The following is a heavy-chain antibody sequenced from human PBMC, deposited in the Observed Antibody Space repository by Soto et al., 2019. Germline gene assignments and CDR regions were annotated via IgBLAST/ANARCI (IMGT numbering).Heavy chain of an antibody. V-gene: IGHV3-30*18. D-gene: IGHD6-19*01. CDR2: TTFDVSSD. Sequence: QVQLVESGGGVVQPGRSLRLSCAASGFTFSSYGMHWVRQAPGKGLEWVSVTTFDVSSDYYADSVRGRFTISRDNSNNTLYLQMTSLRAEDTAVYYCAKSPPSVAGYFDYWGQGTLVTVSS. CDR3: AKSPPSVAGYFDY. J-gene: IGHJ4*02. CDR1: GFTFSSYG.